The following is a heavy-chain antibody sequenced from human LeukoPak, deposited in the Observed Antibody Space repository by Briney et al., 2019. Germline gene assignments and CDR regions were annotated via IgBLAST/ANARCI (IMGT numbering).Heavy chain of an antibody. CDR3: ARDTTYSSSWYDY. J-gene: IGHJ4*02. D-gene: IGHD6-13*01. Sequence: GGSLRLSCAASGFTFSSYSRNWVRQAPGKGLEWGSSISSSSSYIYYADSVKGRFTISRDNAKNSLYLQMNSLRAEDTAVYYCARDTTYSSSWYDYWGQGTLVTVSS. CDR1: GFTFSSYS. V-gene: IGHV3-21*01. CDR2: ISSSSSYI.